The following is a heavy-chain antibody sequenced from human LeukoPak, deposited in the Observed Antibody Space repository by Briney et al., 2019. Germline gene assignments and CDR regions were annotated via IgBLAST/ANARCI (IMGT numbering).Heavy chain of an antibody. CDR3: NSVSEPSGDYEYFQH. J-gene: IGHJ1*01. V-gene: IGHV3-49*04. D-gene: IGHD4-17*01. CDR1: GFTFGDYA. Sequence: GGSLRLSCTASGFTFGDYAMSWVRQAPGKGLEWVGVIRSKAYGGKTKYAASVNARFTISSDASKSIAYPQMNRLKTEDTAVYYCNSVSEPSGDYEYFQHWGQGTLVTVSS. CDR2: IRSKAYGGKT.